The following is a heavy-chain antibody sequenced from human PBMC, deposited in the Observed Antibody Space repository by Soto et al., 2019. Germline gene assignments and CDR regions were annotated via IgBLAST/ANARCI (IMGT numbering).Heavy chain of an antibody. CDR3: TTWLTAHFDY. CDR2: SSDRRTGNT. V-gene: IGHV3-23*01. CDR1: GFTLSSYT. Sequence: GGSLRLSCAASGFTLSSYTLNWVRRAPGKGLEWVATSSDRRTGNTHYSDSERGRFTLSRDYSRNILFLQMDSLRADDTALYYCTTWLTAHFDYWGRGTQVTVSS. J-gene: IGHJ4*02. D-gene: IGHD2-21*02.